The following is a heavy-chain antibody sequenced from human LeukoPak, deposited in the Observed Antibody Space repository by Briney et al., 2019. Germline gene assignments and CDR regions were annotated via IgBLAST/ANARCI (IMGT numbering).Heavy chain of an antibody. J-gene: IGHJ4*02. CDR1: GFTFDDYG. Sequence: PGGSLRLSCAASGFTFDDYGMSWDRQAPGKGLEWVSGINWNGGSTGYADSVKGRFTISRDNARNSLYLQMNSLRAEDTALYYCARNQAKGFDYWGQGTLVTVSS. CDR2: INWNGGST. CDR3: ARNQAKGFDY. V-gene: IGHV3-20*04.